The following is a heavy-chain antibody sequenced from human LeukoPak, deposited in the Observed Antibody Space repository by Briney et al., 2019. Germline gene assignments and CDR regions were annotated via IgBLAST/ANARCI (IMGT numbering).Heavy chain of an antibody. CDR1: GFTVSSNS. CDR3: ARDPSPPHYYDSKGRNY. CDR2: IYSGGST. Sequence: GGSLRLSCAASGFTVSSNSMSWVRQAPGRGLEWVSVIYSGGSTYYADSVKGRFTISRDNSKNTLYLQMNSLRAEDTAVYYCARDPSPPHYYDSKGRNYWGQGTLVTVSS. V-gene: IGHV3-53*01. D-gene: IGHD3-22*01. J-gene: IGHJ4*02.